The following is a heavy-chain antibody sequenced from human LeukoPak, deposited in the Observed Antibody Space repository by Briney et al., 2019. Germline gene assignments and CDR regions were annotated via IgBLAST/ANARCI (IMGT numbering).Heavy chain of an antibody. V-gene: IGHV1-69*04. CDR2: IIPTLGIA. Sequence: SVKVSCKASGGTFSSYAISWVRQAPGQGLEWMGRIIPTLGIANYAQKLQGRVTMTTDTSTSTAYMELRSLRSDDTAVYYCARESTPSIVVVVAATIWFDPWGQGTLVTVSS. D-gene: IGHD2-15*01. J-gene: IGHJ5*02. CDR3: ARESTPSIVVVVAATIWFDP. CDR1: GGTFSSYA.